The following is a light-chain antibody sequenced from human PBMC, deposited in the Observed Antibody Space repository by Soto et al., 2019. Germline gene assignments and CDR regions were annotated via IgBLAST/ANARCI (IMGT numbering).Light chain of an antibody. CDR1: ESVSDNY. J-gene: IGKJ4*01. CDR3: QQYGSSPLT. CDR2: GAS. V-gene: IGKV3-20*01. Sequence: EIVLTQSPGTLSLSPGERAILSCRASESVSDNYLAWYQQRSGQAPRLVIYGASSRASAVPDRFSGSGSGADFTLTISRLEPEDFAVYYCQQYGSSPLTFGGGTKVEIK.